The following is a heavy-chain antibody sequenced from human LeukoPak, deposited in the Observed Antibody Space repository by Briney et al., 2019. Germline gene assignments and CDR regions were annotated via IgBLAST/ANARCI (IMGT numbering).Heavy chain of an antibody. CDR3: AKGGCRGTCNPIAY. V-gene: IGHV3-23*01. CDR2: SGDSDGST. Sequence: GGSLRLSCAASGFTFSGSGMSWVRQAPGKGLEWISSSGDSDGSTYYADSLKGRFTISRDNSKNTLYLQMNNLRAEDTAVYYCAKGGCRGTCNPIAYWGQGALVTVSP. CDR1: GFTFSGSG. D-gene: IGHD2-15*01. J-gene: IGHJ4*02.